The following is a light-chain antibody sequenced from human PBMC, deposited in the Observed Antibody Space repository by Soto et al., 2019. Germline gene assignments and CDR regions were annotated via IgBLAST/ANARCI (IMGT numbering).Light chain of an antibody. J-gene: IGLJ1*01. CDR2: EAY. CDR3: CSNAVGSTYV. Sequence: QSALTQPASVSGSPGQSMTISCTGNNTDVGSHKLVSWYQQYPGNAPKLIIFEAYKRPSGVSNRFSGAKSGSTASLTISGLQAEDEADYYCCSNAVGSTYVFGTGSKVTVL. CDR1: NTDVGSHKL. V-gene: IGLV2-23*01.